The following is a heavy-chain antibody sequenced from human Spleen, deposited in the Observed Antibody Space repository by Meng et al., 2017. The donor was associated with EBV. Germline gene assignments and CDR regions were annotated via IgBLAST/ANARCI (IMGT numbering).Heavy chain of an antibody. CDR3: ARGPYYE. D-gene: IGHD1-26*01. V-gene: IGHV4-34*01. Sequence: QVRLQGWGAGSLRPPETLSFTCAVSGGSFSSYYWGWIRQPAGKGLGWIGKINQSGSIYYNPSLMGRVTISGDTSRNQFSLKLISVTAADTAVYYCARGPYYEWGQGTLVTVSS. CDR2: INQSGSI. CDR1: GGSFSSYY. J-gene: IGHJ4*02.